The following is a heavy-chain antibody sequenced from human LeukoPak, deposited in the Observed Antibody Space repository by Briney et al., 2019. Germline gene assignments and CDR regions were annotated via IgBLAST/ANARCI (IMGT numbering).Heavy chain of an antibody. CDR3: ARDSSPAALPYMDA. Sequence: ETLSLTCLVSQGFMKRSYWTWIRQAPGKGREWIGNIDDSGNTNYSPSLKSRVTISLDTSKSQCALRVTSVTAADRALDFCARDSSPAALPYMDAWGKGTAVTVSS. CDR2: IDDSGNT. J-gene: IGHJ6*03. D-gene: IGHD2-2*01. CDR1: QGFMKRSY. V-gene: IGHV4-59*01.